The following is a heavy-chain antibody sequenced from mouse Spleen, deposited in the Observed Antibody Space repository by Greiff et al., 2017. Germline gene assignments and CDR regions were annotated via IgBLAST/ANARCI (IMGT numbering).Heavy chain of an antibody. V-gene: IGHV1-72*01. CDR3: AANWEGPAWFAY. CDR2: IDPNSGGT. J-gene: IGHJ3*01. Sequence: QVQLKQPGAELVKPGASVKLSCKASGYTFTSYWMHWVKQRPGRGLEWIGRIDPNSGGTKYNEKFKSKATLTVDKPSSTAYMQLSSLTSEDSAVYYCAANWEGPAWFAYWGQGTLVTVSA. D-gene: IGHD4-1*01. CDR1: GYTFTSYW.